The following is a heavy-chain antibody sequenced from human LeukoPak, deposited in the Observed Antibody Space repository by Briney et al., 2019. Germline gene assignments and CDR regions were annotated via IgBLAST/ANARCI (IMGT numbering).Heavy chain of an antibody. CDR1: GFTFSSNY. V-gene: IGHV3-66*02. D-gene: IGHD2-2*01. CDR3: ARDSASPASY. J-gene: IGHJ4*02. CDR2: IYSGGST. Sequence: PGGSLRLSCAASGFTFSSNYMSWVRQAPGKGLEWVSDIYSGGSTYYADSVKGRFTISRDNSKTTLYLQMNSLRAEDTAVYYWARDSASPASYWGQGTLVTVSS.